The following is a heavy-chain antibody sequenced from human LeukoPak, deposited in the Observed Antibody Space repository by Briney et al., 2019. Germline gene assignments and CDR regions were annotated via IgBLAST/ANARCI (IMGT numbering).Heavy chain of an antibody. CDR3: ARDYNWNFANSSPIDY. D-gene: IGHD1-7*01. Sequence: GASVKVSCKSSGDTPHSHAISWVRQAPGHGLEWMGRIIPAFGTANYAQKFQGRVAITADKSTRTAYMEMSSLRSEDTAVYYCARDYNWNFANSSPIDYWGQGTLVTVSS. V-gene: IGHV1-69*06. J-gene: IGHJ4*02. CDR1: GDTPHSHA. CDR2: IIPAFGTA.